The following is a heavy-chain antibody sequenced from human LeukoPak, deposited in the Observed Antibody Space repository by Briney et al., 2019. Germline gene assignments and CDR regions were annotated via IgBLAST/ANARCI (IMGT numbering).Heavy chain of an antibody. Sequence: KPSQTLSLTCTVSGGSISSGGYYWSWIRQPPGKALEWLALIYWDDDKRYRPSLYSRLTITKDTSKNQVVLSMTNMDPVDTATYYCVHIDQGSRWVGDYWGQGILVTVSS. D-gene: IGHD3-10*01. CDR2: IYWDDDK. J-gene: IGHJ4*02. V-gene: IGHV2-5*08. CDR1: GGSISSGGYY. CDR3: VHIDQGSRWVGDY.